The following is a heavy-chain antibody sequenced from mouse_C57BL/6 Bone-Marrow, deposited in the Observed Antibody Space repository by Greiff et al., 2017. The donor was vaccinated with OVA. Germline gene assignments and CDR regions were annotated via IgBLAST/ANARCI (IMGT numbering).Heavy chain of an antibody. V-gene: IGHV5-17*01. CDR1: GFTFSDYG. CDR2: ISSGSSTI. CDR3: ARKDYYGSSYWYFDV. Sequence: EVMLVESGGGLVKPGGSLKLSCAASGFTFSDYGMHWVRQAPEKGLEWVAYISSGSSTIYYADTVKGRFTISRDNAKNTLFLQMTSLRSEDPAMYYCARKDYYGSSYWYFDVWGTGTTVTVSS. D-gene: IGHD1-1*01. J-gene: IGHJ1*03.